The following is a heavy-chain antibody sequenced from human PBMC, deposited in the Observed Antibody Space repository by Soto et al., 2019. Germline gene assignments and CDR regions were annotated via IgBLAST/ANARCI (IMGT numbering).Heavy chain of an antibody. J-gene: IGHJ6*02. CDR3: TRDLEDYYDSSGLYGMDV. CDR2: IRSKAYGGTT. Sequence: LRLSCTASGFTFGDYAMSWFRQAPGKGLEWVGFIRSKAYGGTTEYAASVKGRFTISRDDSKSIAYLQMNSLKTEDTAVYYCTRDLEDYYDSSGLYGMDVWGQGTTVTVSS. V-gene: IGHV3-49*03. CDR1: GFTFGDYA. D-gene: IGHD3-22*01.